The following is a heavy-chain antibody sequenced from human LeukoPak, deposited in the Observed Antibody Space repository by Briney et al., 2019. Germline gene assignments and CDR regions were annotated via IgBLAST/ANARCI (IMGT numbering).Heavy chain of an antibody. D-gene: IGHD3-22*01. CDR2: IYSGGST. J-gene: IGHJ4*02. V-gene: IGHV3-53*01. CDR3: ARDRREYYDSSGHKQGDY. Sequence: PGGSLRLSCAASGFTVSSNYMSWVRQAPGKGLGWVSVIYSGGSTYYADSVKGRFTISRDNSKNTLYLQMNSLRAEDTAVYYCARDRREYYDSSGHKQGDYWGQGTLVTVSS. CDR1: GFTVSSNY.